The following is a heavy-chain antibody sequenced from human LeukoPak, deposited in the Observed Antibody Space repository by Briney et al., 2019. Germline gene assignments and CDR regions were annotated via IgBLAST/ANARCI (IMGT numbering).Heavy chain of an antibody. J-gene: IGHJ4*02. Sequence: PSETLSLTCTVSGYSISTGYYWGWIRQPPGKGLEGIGSIYQSGSTYYNPSLKSRVTISVDTSKTQFSLKLSSVTAADTAVYYCARLAGTGAAYWGRGTLVTVSS. V-gene: IGHV4-38-2*02. D-gene: IGHD6-19*01. CDR2: IYQSGST. CDR1: GYSISTGYY. CDR3: ARLAGTGAAY.